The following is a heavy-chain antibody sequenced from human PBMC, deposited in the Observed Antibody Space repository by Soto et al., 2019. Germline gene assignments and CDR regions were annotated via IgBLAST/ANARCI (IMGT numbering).Heavy chain of an antibody. Sequence: NPSETLSLTCTVSGGSISSYYWSWIRPPPGKGLEWIGEINHSGSTNYNPSLKSRVTISVDTSKNQFSLKLSSVTAADTAVYYCARGLGYCSGGSCQQSNWFDPWGQGTLVTVSS. CDR1: GGSISSYY. D-gene: IGHD2-15*01. CDR3: ARGLGYCSGGSCQQSNWFDP. J-gene: IGHJ5*02. CDR2: INHSGST. V-gene: IGHV4-34*01.